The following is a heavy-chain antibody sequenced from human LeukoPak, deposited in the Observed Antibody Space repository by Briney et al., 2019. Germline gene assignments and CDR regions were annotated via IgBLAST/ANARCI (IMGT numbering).Heavy chain of an antibody. CDR2: IHYSGST. CDR3: ARGAITMVRGAIGWFDP. J-gene: IGHJ5*02. V-gene: IGHV4-59*01. Sequence: PSETLSLTCTVSGASINSNYWSWIRQPPGKGLEWIGYIHYSGSTNYNPSLKSRVTISLDTSKNQFSLKLRSVTAVDTAVYYCARGAITMVRGAIGWFDPWGQGTLVTVSS. CDR1: GASINSNY. D-gene: IGHD3-10*01.